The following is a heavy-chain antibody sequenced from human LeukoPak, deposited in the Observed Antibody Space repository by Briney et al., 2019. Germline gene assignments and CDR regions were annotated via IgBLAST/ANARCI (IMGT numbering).Heavy chain of an antibody. V-gene: IGHV4-59*01. CDR3: ARAKSSSWYFFGMDV. CDR2: IYYSGST. Sequence: PSETLSLTCTVSGGSISSYYWSWLRQPPGKGLEWIGYIYYSGSTNYNPSLKSRVTISVDTSKNQFSLKLSSVTAADTAVYYCARAKSSSWYFFGMDVWGQGTTVTVSS. D-gene: IGHD6-13*01. CDR1: GGSISSYY. J-gene: IGHJ6*02.